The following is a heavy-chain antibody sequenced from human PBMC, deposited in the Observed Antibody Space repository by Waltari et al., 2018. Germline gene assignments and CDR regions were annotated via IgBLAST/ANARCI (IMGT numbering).Heavy chain of an antibody. J-gene: IGHJ4*02. CDR2: ISGSGGTT. D-gene: IGHD2-8*01. CDR1: GFTFNNFA. V-gene: IGHV3-23*01. CDR3: AKDRCTDGQCYTYFDY. Sequence: EVELLESGGGLVQPGGTLRLSCAASGFTFNNFAMSWVRQAPGKGLEWGSAISGSGGTTYYADSVKGWFTISRDNSRNVLYLQMNTLSAEDTAVYYCAKDRCTDGQCYTYFDYWGQGALITVSS.